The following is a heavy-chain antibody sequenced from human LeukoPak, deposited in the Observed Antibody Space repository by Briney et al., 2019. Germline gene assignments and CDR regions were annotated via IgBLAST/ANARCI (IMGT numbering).Heavy chain of an antibody. CDR3: AKACGGDCYLIDY. J-gene: IGHJ4*02. D-gene: IGHD2-21*02. Sequence: PGGSLRLSCAASGFTSSSYAMSWVRQAPGKGLEWVSAISGSGGSTYYADSVRGRFTISRDNSKNTLYLQMNSLRAEDTAVYYCAKACGGDCYLIDYWGQGALVTVSS. V-gene: IGHV3-23*01. CDR2: ISGSGGST. CDR1: GFTSSSYA.